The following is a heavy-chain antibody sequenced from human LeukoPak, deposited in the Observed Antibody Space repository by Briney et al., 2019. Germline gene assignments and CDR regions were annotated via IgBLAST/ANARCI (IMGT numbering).Heavy chain of an antibody. CDR2: ISSNGGST. V-gene: IGHV3-64*01. J-gene: IGHJ6*02. CDR1: GFTFSSYA. CDR3: ARSGSYSFPDYGMDV. D-gene: IGHD1-26*01. Sequence: GGSLRLSCAASGFTFSSYAMHWVRQAPGKGLEYVSAISSNGGSTYYANSVKGRFTISRDNSKNTLYLQMGSLRAEDMAVYYCARSGSYSFPDYGMDVWGQGTTVTVSS.